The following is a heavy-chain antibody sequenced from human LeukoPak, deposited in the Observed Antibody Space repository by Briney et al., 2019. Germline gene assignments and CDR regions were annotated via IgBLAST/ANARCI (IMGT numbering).Heavy chain of an antibody. J-gene: IGHJ4*02. CDR2: TSSSSSTI. D-gene: IGHD3-22*01. V-gene: IGHV3-48*02. CDR3: ARDGGTFDDSSGYYGCPFDY. CDR1: GFTFSSYS. Sequence: GGSLRLSCAASGFTFSSYSMNWVRQAPGQGLEWVSYTSSSSSTIYYADSVKGRFTISRDNAKNSLYLQMNSLRDEDTAVYYCARDGGTFDDSSGYYGCPFDYWGQGTLVTVSS.